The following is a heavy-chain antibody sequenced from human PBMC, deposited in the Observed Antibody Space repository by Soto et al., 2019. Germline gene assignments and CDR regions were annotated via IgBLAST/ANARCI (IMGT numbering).Heavy chain of an antibody. CDR3: ARGGADHYHYGMDV. CDR2: MNGAGTST. CDR1: GFTLTTYA. D-gene: IGHD3-10*01. V-gene: IGHV3-23*01. Sequence: EVQLLESGGGLVQPGGSLRLSCAASGFTLTTYAMTWVRQPPGKGLEWVSSMNGAGTSTSYTDSVKGRFTTSRDNSKKTLYLEMNSLRAEDTAVYYCARGGADHYHYGMDVGGQGTTVIVSS. J-gene: IGHJ6*02.